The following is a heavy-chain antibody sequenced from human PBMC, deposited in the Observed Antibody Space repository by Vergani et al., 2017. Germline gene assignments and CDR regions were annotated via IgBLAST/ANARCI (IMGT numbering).Heavy chain of an antibody. D-gene: IGHD3-22*01. CDR2: IHPADSDT. Sequence: EVQLVQSGAEVKKPGESLKISCQISGYSFTNYWIGWARQMPVKGLEWMGIIHPADSDTRYSPSFQGQVTISVDKSISTAYLHRSSLRASDSAMYYCARLYGRDSSGSKYCDYWGQGTLVTVSS. CDR1: GYSFTNYW. J-gene: IGHJ4*02. V-gene: IGHV5-51*01. CDR3: ARLYGRDSSGSKYCDY.